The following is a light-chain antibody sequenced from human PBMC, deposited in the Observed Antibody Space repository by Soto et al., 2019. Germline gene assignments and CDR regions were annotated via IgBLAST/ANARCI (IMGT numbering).Light chain of an antibody. J-gene: IGKJ2*01. V-gene: IGKV1-39*01. CDR3: QQSYSNLYT. CDR1: QNIVKY. Sequence: DIQMTQSPSSLSASVGDRVTITCRASQNIVKYLNWYQQTPGQDPKLLIYGASRLESGVPSRFSGLGSGTFFTLTISSLQPEDCAIYYSQQSYSNLYTFGQGTRLEI. CDR2: GAS.